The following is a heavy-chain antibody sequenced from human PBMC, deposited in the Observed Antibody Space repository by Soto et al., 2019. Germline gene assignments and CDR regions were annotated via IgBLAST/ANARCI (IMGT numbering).Heavy chain of an antibody. CDR2: IYYSGST. V-gene: IGHV4-31*03. CDR1: GGSISSGGYY. J-gene: IGHJ4*02. D-gene: IGHD1-26*01. Sequence: QVQLQESGPGLVKPSQTLSLTCTVSGGSISSGGYYWSWIRQHPGKGLEWIGYIYYSGSTYYNPSLKSRVTISVDTSKNHVSLKLSSVTAAYTAVYYCAREGGIVGATAADYWGQGTLVTVSS. CDR3: AREGGIVGATAADY.